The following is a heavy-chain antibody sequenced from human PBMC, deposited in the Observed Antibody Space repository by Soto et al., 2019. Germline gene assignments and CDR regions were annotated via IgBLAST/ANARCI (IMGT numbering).Heavy chain of an antibody. D-gene: IGHD2-15*01. CDR2: INHSGST. CDR1: GGSFSGYY. J-gene: IGHJ5*02. V-gene: IGHV4-34*01. Sequence: AETLSLTCAVYGGSFSGYYWIWVRQPPGKGLEWIGEINHSGSTNYNPSLKSRVTISVDTSKNQFSLKLSSVTATDTAVYYCARGIATGQLDPWGQGTLVTVSS. CDR3: ARGIATGQLDP.